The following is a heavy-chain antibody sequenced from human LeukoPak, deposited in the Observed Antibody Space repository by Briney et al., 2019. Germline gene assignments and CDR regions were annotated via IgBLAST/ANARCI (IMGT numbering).Heavy chain of an antibody. CDR3: ARGVGHRGQEHSYVYYFDY. CDR1: GYTFTSYD. D-gene: IGHD5-18*01. Sequence: ASVKVSCKASGYTFTSYDINWVRQATGQGLGWMGWINPSSGNTDYAQKFQGRVTITRDTSISTAYMELSSLRSEDTAVYYCARGVGHRGQEHSYVYYFDYWGQGPLVTVSS. V-gene: IGHV1-8*01. CDR2: INPSSGNT. J-gene: IGHJ4*02.